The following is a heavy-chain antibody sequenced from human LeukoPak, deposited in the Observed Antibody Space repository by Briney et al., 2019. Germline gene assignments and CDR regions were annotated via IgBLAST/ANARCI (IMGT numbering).Heavy chain of an antibody. D-gene: IGHD4-17*01. CDR2: INHEGSST. V-gene: IGHV3-74*01. J-gene: IGHJ4*02. CDR1: GFIFSTYW. CDR3: VREINYGDYGY. Sequence: PGGSLRLSCAASGFIFSTYWMHWVRQAPGKGLVWVSRINHEGSSTSYADSVKGRFTISRDNAKNTLYLQLNNLRAEDTAVYYCVREINYGDYGYWGQGTLVTVSS.